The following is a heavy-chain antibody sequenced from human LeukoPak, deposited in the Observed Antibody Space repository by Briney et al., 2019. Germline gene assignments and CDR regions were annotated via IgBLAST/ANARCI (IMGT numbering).Heavy chain of an antibody. J-gene: IGHJ4*02. CDR1: GYTFTGYF. Sequence: ASVKVSCKASGYTFTGYFVHWVRQAPGQGLQWMGWINPNTGGTNYAQKFQGRVTMTRDTSISTAYMELSRLRSDDTAVYYCARGGYDILTGYYNSRLDYWGQGTLVTVSS. CDR2: INPNTGGT. V-gene: IGHV1-2*02. D-gene: IGHD3-9*01. CDR3: ARGGYDILTGYYNSRLDY.